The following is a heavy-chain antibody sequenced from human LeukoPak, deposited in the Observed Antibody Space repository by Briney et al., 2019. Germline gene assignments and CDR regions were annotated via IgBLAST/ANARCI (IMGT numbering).Heavy chain of an antibody. CDR3: ARVGVVTRLFDY. J-gene: IGHJ4*02. CDR2: IYYSGST. D-gene: IGHD2-21*02. V-gene: IGHV4-59*01. CDR1: GGSISSYD. Sequence: SETLCLTCAASGGSISSYDWSWVRQPPGKGLEWVGYIYYSGSTNYNPSLKSRVTISVDTSKNQFSMKLSSVTAADTAVYYCARVGVVTRLFDYWCQGTLVTVSS.